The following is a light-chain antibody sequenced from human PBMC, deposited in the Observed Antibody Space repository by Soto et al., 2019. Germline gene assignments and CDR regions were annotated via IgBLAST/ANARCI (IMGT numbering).Light chain of an antibody. J-gene: IGKJ4*01. Sequence: EVVLTQSPATLSLSPGERSTLSFMASENVRTFVDWYQQKPGQAPRLLIHGASNRATGIPARFSGSGSGTDFTLTISRLEPEDFAVYYCQQFSSYPLTFGGGTKVDIK. CDR2: GAS. V-gene: IGKV3-11*01. CDR3: QQFSSYPLT. CDR1: ENVRTF.